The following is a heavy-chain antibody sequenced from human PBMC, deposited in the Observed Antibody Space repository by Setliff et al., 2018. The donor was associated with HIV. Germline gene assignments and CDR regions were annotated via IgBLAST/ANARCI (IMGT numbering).Heavy chain of an antibody. J-gene: IGHJ4*02. Sequence: PGGSLRLSCAASGFTFSSYEMNWVRQAPGKGLEWVSYISSSGSTIYYADSVKGRFTISRDNAKNSLYLQMNSLRAEDTAVYYCARGLEWLPFDYWGQGTLVTVSS. CDR1: GFTFSSYE. D-gene: IGHD3-3*01. CDR2: ISSSGSTI. CDR3: ARGLEWLPFDY. V-gene: IGHV3-48*03.